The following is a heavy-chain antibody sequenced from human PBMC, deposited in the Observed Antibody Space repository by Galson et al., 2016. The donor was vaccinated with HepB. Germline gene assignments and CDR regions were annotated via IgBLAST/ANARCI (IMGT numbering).Heavy chain of an antibody. CDR3: VRNYYGSGSSSDYYFGLDV. CDR2: IFPLSGRT. CDR1: GATFGSYA. Sequence: SVKVSCKASGATFGSYAFSWVRQAPGHGLEWMGGIFPLSGRTLYAQMFKGSVTITADESTRTVYLEVSSLRSVDTAVYYCVRNYYGSGSSSDYYFGLDVWGQGTTVTVAS. V-gene: IGHV1-69*13. D-gene: IGHD3-10*01. J-gene: IGHJ6*02.